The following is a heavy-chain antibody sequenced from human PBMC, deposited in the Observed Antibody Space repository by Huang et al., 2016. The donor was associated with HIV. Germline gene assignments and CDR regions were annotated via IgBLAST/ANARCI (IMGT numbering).Heavy chain of an antibody. CDR3: AEEVSGYSYGIDY. V-gene: IGHV3-23*01. J-gene: IGHJ4*02. Sequence: EVQLLESGGGLVQPGGSLRLSCIASGFTFSNYAMSWVRQAPGEGLGWVSAISGSGGRTYYADAVKGRFTISRDNFKNTLYLQMNSLRAEDTAVYYCAEEVSGYSYGIDYWGQGTLVTVSS. CDR2: ISGSGGRT. CDR1: GFTFSNYA. D-gene: IGHD5-18*01.